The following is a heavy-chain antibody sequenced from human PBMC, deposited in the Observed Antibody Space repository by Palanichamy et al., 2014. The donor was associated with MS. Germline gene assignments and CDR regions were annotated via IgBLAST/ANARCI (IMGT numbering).Heavy chain of an antibody. V-gene: IGHV3-7*01. D-gene: IGHD4-17*01. J-gene: IGHJ3*02. CDR2: IKQDGSEK. CDR1: GFTSSTYW. CDR3: ARPEYGDYVGRGDDAFHI. Sequence: EVQLEESGGGLVQPGGSLRLSCVASGFTSSTYWMSWVRQAPGKGLEWVANIKQDGSEKSYVESVKGRFTISRDNAKNSLYLQMNSLRAEDTAMYYCARPEYGDYVGRGDDAFHIWGQGTMVTVSS.